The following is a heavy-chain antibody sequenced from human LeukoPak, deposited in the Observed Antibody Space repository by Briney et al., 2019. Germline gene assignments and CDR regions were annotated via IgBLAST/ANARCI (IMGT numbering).Heavy chain of an antibody. V-gene: IGHV4-34*01. Sequence: SETLSLTCAVYGGSFSGYYWSWIRQPPGKGLEWIGEINHSGSTNYNPSLKSRVTISVDTSKNQFSLKLSSVTAADTAVYYCARGLGSRGGYYYDSSGYYDVHYFDYWGQGTLVTVSS. CDR2: INHSGST. D-gene: IGHD3-22*01. CDR3: ARGLGSRGGYYYDSSGYYDVHYFDY. J-gene: IGHJ4*02. CDR1: GGSFSGYY.